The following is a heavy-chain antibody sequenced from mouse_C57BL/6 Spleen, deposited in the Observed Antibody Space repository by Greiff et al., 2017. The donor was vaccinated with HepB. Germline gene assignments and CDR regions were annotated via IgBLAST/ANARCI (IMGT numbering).Heavy chain of an antibody. Sequence: EVMLVESGGGLVQPGGSLKLSCAASGFTFSDYYMYWVRQTPEKRLEWVAYISNGGGSTYYPDTVKGRFTISRDNVKNTLYLQMSRLKSEDTAMYYCARHNLRYYAMDYWGQGTSVTVSS. J-gene: IGHJ4*01. CDR1: GFTFSDYY. CDR3: ARHNLRYYAMDY. V-gene: IGHV5-12*01. D-gene: IGHD1-1*01. CDR2: ISNGGGST.